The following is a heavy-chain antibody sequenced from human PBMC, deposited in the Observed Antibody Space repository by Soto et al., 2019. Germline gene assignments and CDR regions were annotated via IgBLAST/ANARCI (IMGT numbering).Heavy chain of an antibody. J-gene: IGHJ5*02. D-gene: IGHD2-15*01. CDR2: MYNTGST. V-gene: IGHV4-59*08. CDR3: ARQCRGVTCHWFVP. Sequence: PSETLSLTCTVSGGSFSPNYWSWLRQPPGKGLEWIGYMYNTGSTVYNPSLKSRVTISVDTSKNQFSLTLTSVTAADTAVYYCARQCRGVTCHWFVPWGQGTLVTVSS. CDR1: GGSFSPNY.